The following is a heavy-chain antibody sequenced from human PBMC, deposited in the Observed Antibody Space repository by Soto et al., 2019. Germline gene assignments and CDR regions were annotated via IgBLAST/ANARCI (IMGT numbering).Heavy chain of an antibody. CDR2: IYYSGST. CDR3: ARIGYSSGWYKGDWFDP. CDR1: GGSISSYY. V-gene: IGHV4-59*01. D-gene: IGHD6-19*01. J-gene: IGHJ5*02. Sequence: SETLSLTCTVSGGSISSYYWSWIRQPPGKGLEWIGYIYYSGSTNYNPSLKSRVTISVDTSKNQFSLKLSSVTAADTAVYYCARIGYSSGWYKGDWFDPWGQGTLVTVSS.